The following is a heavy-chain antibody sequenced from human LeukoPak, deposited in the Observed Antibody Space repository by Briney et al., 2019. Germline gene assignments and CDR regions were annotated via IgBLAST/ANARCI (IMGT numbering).Heavy chain of an antibody. CDR3: AKGITVMMVAPGY. Sequence: GGSLRLSCAASGFTVSSNYMTWVRQAPGKGLEWVSVMYSNNVTFYADSVKGRFTISRDNPKNTLYLQMNSLRAEDTAVYYCAKGITVMMVAPGYWGQGTQVTVSS. J-gene: IGHJ4*02. V-gene: IGHV3-53*01. D-gene: IGHD3-22*01. CDR2: MYSNNVT. CDR1: GFTVSSNY.